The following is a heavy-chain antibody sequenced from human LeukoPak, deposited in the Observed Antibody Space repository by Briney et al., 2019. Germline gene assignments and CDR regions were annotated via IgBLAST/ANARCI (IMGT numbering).Heavy chain of an antibody. V-gene: IGHV4-39*07. CDR1: GGSISTSTYY. Sequence: SETLSLTCTVSGGSISTSTYYWAWIRQPPGKGLEWIGSIYYTGTTYYSPSLKSRVTILLDTSKKQFSLKLSSVTAADTAVYYCARGNRRYCSGGSCYSAGGRPFDYWGQGTLVTVSS. J-gene: IGHJ4*02. D-gene: IGHD2-15*01. CDR2: IYYTGTT. CDR3: ARGNRRYCSGGSCYSAGGRPFDY.